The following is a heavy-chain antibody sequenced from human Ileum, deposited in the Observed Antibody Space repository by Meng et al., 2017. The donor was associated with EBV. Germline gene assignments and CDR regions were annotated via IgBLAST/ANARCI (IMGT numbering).Heavy chain of an antibody. CDR1: GGSISSSNW. D-gene: IGHD1-14*01. J-gene: IGHJ4*02. Sequence: QGLLQEAGPGLVKPSGTLSLTCAVSGGSISSSNWGSWVRQPPGKGLEWIGKIYHSGITIYNPSLKSRVTMSVDNSKNQFSLKLNSMTAADTAVYYCARDPTGGEDHQRVWGQGTLVTVSS. CDR3: ARDPTGGEDHQRV. V-gene: IGHV4-4*02. CDR2: IYHSGIT.